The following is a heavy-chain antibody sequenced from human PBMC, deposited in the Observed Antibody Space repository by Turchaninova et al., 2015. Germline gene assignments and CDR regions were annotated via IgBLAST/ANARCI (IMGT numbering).Heavy chain of an antibody. J-gene: IGHJ2*01. Sequence: QVQLVQSGAEVKKPGDSVKVPCKVSGDTCTELSMHWVRQAPGKGLEWMGGFDPEDGETIYAQKFQGRVTMTEDTSTDTAYMELSSLRSEDTAVYYCATKKPAMIVGIGYWYFDLWGRGTLVTVSS. V-gene: IGHV1-24*01. CDR3: ATKKPAMIVGIGYWYFDL. CDR2: FDPEDGET. CDR1: GDTCTELS. D-gene: IGHD3-22*01.